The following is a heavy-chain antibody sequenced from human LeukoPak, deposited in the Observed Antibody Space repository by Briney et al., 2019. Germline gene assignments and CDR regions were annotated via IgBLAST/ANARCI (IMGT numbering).Heavy chain of an antibody. D-gene: IGHD6-13*01. CDR3: ARDWTSSSWLNWFDP. CDR2: ISWNSGNI. Sequence: GGSLRLSCAASGFTFDDYAMHWVRQAPGKGLEWVSGISWNSGNIGYADSVKGRFTISRDNAKNSLYLQMNSLRAEDTAVYYCARDWTSSSWLNWFDPWGQGTLVTVSS. CDR1: GFTFDDYA. J-gene: IGHJ5*02. V-gene: IGHV3-9*01.